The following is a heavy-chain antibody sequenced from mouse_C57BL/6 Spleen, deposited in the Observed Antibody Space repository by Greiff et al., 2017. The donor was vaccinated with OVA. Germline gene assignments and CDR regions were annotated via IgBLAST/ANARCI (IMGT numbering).Heavy chain of an antibody. CDR3: ARRGYYGNDY. V-gene: IGHV1-55*01. J-gene: IGHJ2*01. CDR1: GYTFTSYW. D-gene: IGHD2-1*01. Sequence: QVQLKESGAELVKPGASVKMSRKASGYTFTSYWITWVKQRPGQGLEWIGDIYPGSGSTNYNEKFKSKATLTVDTSSSTAYMQLSSLTSEDSAVYYCARRGYYGNDYWGQGTTLTVSS. CDR2: IYPGSGST.